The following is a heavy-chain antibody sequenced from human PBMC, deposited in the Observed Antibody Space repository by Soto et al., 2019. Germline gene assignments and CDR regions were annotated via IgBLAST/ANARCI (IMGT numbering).Heavy chain of an antibody. CDR1: GFSFAGYA. V-gene: IGHV3-23*01. D-gene: IGHD3-9*01. J-gene: IGHJ4*02. CDR3: AKTETFNGYYNAFDY. CDR2: ISGGGGST. Sequence: PGGSLRLSCAASGFSFAGYALTWVRLAPRKGLEWVASISGGGGSTYYADSVKGRFSISRDNSNRMVYLQMGSLTAGDTAVYYCAKTETFNGYYNAFDYWGQGTRVTVSS.